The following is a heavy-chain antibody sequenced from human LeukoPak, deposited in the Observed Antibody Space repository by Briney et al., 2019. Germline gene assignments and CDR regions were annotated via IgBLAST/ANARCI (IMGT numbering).Heavy chain of an antibody. J-gene: IGHJ4*02. CDR3: ARDHFGGLTVTPGVWYFDY. CDR1: GGTFSSYA. CDR2: IIPIFGTA. D-gene: IGHD4-11*01. V-gene: IGHV1-69*13. Sequence: SVKVSCKASGGTFSSYAISWVRQAPGQGLEWMGGIIPIFGTANYAQKFQGRVTIAADESTSTAYMELSSLRSEDTAVYYCARDHFGGLTVTPGVWYFDYWGQGTLVTVSS.